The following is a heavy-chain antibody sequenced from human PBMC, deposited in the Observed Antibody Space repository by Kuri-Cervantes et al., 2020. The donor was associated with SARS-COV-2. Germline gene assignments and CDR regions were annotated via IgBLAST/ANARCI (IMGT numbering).Heavy chain of an antibody. D-gene: IGHD2-21*01. J-gene: IGHJ4*02. V-gene: IGHV5-10-1*01. Sequence: KVSCKGSGFSFTSYFINWVRQMPGKGLEWMGRIDPSDSYTNYGPSFQGHVTFSADKSINTAYLQWSGLRASDTAIYYCAIFFIPGVVDYWGPGTLVTVSS. CDR2: IDPSDSYT. CDR3: AIFFIPGVVDY. CDR1: GFSFTSYF.